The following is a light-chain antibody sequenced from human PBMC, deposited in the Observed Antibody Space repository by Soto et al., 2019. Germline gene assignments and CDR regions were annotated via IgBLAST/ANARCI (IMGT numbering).Light chain of an antibody. V-gene: IGKV1-12*01. CDR3: QQANSFPPLT. CDR1: QNIGSW. J-gene: IGKJ4*01. CDR2: AAS. Sequence: DIQMTQSPSSVSASVGDRVTITCRASQNIGSWLAWYQQKPGKAPKLLIYAASNLQSGVPSRFSGSGSGTHFTLTISSLRPEDSATFYCQQANSFPPLTFGGGTKVEIK.